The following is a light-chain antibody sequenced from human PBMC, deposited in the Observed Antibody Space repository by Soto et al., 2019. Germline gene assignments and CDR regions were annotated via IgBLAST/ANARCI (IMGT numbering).Light chain of an antibody. J-gene: IGKJ4*01. V-gene: IGKV3-15*01. CDR2: GAS. CDR3: QQYNNWPLT. Sequence: EIVLTQSPGTLSLSPGERATLSCRASQSVSSSYLNWYQQKPGQAPRLLIYGASTRATGIPARFSGSVSGTEFTLTITSLQSEDFAVYYCQQYNNWPLTFGGGTKVDIK. CDR1: QSVSSSY.